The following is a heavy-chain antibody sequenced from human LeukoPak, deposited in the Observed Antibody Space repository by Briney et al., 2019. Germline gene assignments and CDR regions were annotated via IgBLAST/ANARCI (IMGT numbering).Heavy chain of an antibody. CDR1: GFTFSTYS. CDR3: ARDLADYSDY. CDR2: ISTSGTYI. V-gene: IGHV3-21*01. Sequence: PGGSLRLSCAASGFTFSTYSMNWVRQAPGKGREWVSSISTSGTYIYYADSLKGRFTISRDNAKNSLYLQMHSLRAEDTAVYYCARDLADYSDYWGQGTLVTVSS. D-gene: IGHD2-21*01. J-gene: IGHJ4*02.